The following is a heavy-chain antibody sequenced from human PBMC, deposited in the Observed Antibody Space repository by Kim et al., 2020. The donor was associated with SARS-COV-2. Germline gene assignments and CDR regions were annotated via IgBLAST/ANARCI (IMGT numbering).Heavy chain of an antibody. J-gene: IGHJ4*02. CDR2: IYPGDSDT. V-gene: IGHV5-51*01. Sequence: GESLKISCKGSGYSFTSYWIGWVRQMPGKGLEWMGIIYPGDSDTRYSPSFQGQVTISADKSISTAYLQWSSLKASDTAMYYCARRSKGARWLQLNHFDYWGQGTLVTVSS. CDR1: GYSFTSYW. CDR3: ARRSKGARWLQLNHFDY. D-gene: IGHD5-12*01.